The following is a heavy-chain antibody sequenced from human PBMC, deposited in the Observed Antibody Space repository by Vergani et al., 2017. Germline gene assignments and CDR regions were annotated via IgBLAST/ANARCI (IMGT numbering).Heavy chain of an antibody. Sequence: EVPLVESGGGLVPPGRSLRLSCAASGFSFGDYAMTWVRRAPGKGLEWVAFLRNKADGVTTEYAASVKGRFTISRDDSKRLAYLQLRGLKTEDTAVYFCSRGRGYSFGYSDYWGQGTLVTVSS. CDR2: LRNKADGVTT. D-gene: IGHD5-18*01. V-gene: IGHV3-49*04. CDR1: GFSFGDYA. CDR3: SRGRGYSFGYSDY. J-gene: IGHJ4*02.